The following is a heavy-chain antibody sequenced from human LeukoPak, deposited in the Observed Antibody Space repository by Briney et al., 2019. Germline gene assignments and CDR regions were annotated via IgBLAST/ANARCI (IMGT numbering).Heavy chain of an antibody. CDR2: ISYDGSNK. D-gene: IGHD3-9*01. J-gene: IGHJ4*02. CDR3: AKVLWAKYGGNSILRYLDH. V-gene: IGHV3-30-3*01. Sequence: GGSLRLSCAASGFTFSSYAMSWVRQAPGKGLEWVAVISYDGSNKYYADSVKGRFTISRDNSKNTLYLQMNSLRAEDTAVYYCAKVLWAKYGGNSILRYLDHWGQGTLVVVSS. CDR1: GFTFSSYA.